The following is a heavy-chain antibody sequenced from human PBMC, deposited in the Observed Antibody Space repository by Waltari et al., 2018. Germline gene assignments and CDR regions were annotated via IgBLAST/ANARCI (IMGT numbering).Heavy chain of an antibody. CDR2: INPSGGST. J-gene: IGHJ6*02. D-gene: IGHD3-3*01. CDR3: ARDFFPGFLEWLLPRYYYYGMDV. V-gene: IGHV1-46*01. CDR1: GYTFTSYY. Sequence: QVQLVQSGAEVKKPGASVKVSCKASGYTFTSYYMHWVRQAPGQGLEWMGIINPSGGSTSYAQKFQGRVTMTRDTSTSTVYMELSSLRSEHTAVYYCARDFFPGFLEWLLPRYYYYGMDVWGQGTTVTVSS.